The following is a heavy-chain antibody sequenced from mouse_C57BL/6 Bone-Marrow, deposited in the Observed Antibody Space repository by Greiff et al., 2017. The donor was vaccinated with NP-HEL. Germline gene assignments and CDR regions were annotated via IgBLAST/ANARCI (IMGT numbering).Heavy chain of an antibody. V-gene: IGHV1-64*01. CDR3: ARGGINYYGSSFPY. J-gene: IGHJ2*01. Sequence: VQLQQPGAELVKPGASVKLSCKASGYTFTSYWMHWVKQRPGQGLEWIGMIHPNSGSTNYNEKFKSKATLTVDKSSSTAYMQLSSLTSEDSAVYYCARGGINYYGSSFPYWGQGTTLTVSS. CDR1: GYTFTSYW. CDR2: IHPNSGST. D-gene: IGHD1-1*01.